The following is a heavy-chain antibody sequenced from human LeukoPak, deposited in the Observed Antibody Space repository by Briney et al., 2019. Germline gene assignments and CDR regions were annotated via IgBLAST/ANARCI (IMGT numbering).Heavy chain of an antibody. Sequence: GGSLRLSCAASGFTFSSYAMHWVRQAPGKGLEWVAFIRYDGNNKYYADSVKDRFTISRDNSKNTLFLQMNSLRAEDTAVYYCAKDLEGYCSSTSCYPGYWGQGTLVTVSS. D-gene: IGHD2-2*01. CDR3: AKDLEGYCSSTSCYPGY. CDR1: GFTFSSYA. V-gene: IGHV3-30*02. J-gene: IGHJ4*02. CDR2: IRYDGNNK.